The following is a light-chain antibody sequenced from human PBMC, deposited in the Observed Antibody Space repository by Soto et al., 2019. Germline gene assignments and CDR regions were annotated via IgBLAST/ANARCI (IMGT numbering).Light chain of an antibody. CDR1: QTVSSS. V-gene: IGKV3-11*01. CDR3: QQHINWPLT. CDR2: EVS. Sequence: EIVLTQSPATLSLSPGERATLSCRASQTVSSSLAWYQQKPGQAPRLLIYEVSNRATCIPARYSGSGSGADFTLTISSLETGDFALYYVQQHINWPLTFGGGTKV. J-gene: IGKJ4*01.